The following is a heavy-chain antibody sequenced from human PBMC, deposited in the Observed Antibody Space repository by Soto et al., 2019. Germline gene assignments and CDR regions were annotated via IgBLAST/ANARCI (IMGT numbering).Heavy chain of an antibody. Sequence: GGSLRLSCAASGFTFSSYAMHWVRQAPGKGLEWVAVISYDGSNKYYADSVKGRFTISRDNSKNTLYLQMNSLRAEDTAVYYCARDWVAVVVAATPGWYFDYWGQGTLVTVSS. D-gene: IGHD2-15*01. J-gene: IGHJ4*02. V-gene: IGHV3-30-3*01. CDR1: GFTFSSYA. CDR3: ARDWVAVVVAATPGWYFDY. CDR2: ISYDGSNK.